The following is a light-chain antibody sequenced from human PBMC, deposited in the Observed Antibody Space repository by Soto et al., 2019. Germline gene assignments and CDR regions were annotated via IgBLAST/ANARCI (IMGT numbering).Light chain of an antibody. CDR3: QQRNVWPPVT. Sequence: EIVLTQSPATLSLSPGERATLSCRASQSVSSHFAWYQQKPDQAPRLLIYDASNMATGIPARFRGSGSGTDFTLTLSSLEPEDSAVYYCQQRNVWPPVTFGQGTRLEIK. CDR1: QSVSSH. CDR2: DAS. V-gene: IGKV3-11*01. J-gene: IGKJ5*01.